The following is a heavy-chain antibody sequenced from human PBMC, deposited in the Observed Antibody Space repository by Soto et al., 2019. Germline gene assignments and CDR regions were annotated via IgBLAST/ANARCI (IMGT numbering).Heavy chain of an antibody. CDR3: ARGPYYYYYMDV. J-gene: IGHJ6*03. CDR1: GYTFTSYD. Sequence: VPLVQSGAEVKKPGASVKVSCKASGYTFTSYDINWVRQATGQGLEWMGWMNPNSGNTGYAQKFQGRITMTRNTSITTAYMELSSLRSEDTAVYYCARGPYYYYYMDVWGKGTTVTVSS. CDR2: MNPNSGNT. V-gene: IGHV1-8*01.